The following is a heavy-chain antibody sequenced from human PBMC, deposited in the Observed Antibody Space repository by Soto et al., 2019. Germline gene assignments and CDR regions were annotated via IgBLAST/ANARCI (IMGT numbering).Heavy chain of an antibody. CDR2: INDDNGNT. V-gene: IGHV1-18*01. Sequence: QVQLVQSGAEVKKPGASVKVSCKASGYTFTSYGISWVRQAPGQGLEWMGWINDDNGNTNYVENLQGRVTMTTHTSKSTAYMDLRSLKSDDTAVYYCARDWFGIDYWGQGTLVTVSS. D-gene: IGHD3-16*01. CDR3: ARDWFGIDY. J-gene: IGHJ4*02. CDR1: GYTFTSYG.